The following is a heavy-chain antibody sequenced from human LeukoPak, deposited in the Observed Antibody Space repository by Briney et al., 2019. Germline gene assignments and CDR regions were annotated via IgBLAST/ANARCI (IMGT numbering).Heavy chain of an antibody. CDR2: ISGSGSNT. V-gene: IGHV3-23*01. CDR1: GFTFSSSA. D-gene: IGHD2-2*01. J-gene: IGHJ4*02. Sequence: GGSLRLSCAASGFTFSSSAMSWVRQAPGKGLEWVSAISGSGSNTYYADFVKGRLTISRDNSKNTLYLQMSSLRAEDTAVYYCVKEASRAYFDYWGQGTLVTVSS. CDR3: VKEASRAYFDY.